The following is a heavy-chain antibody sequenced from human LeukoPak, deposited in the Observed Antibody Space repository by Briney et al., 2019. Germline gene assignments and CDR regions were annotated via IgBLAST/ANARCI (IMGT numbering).Heavy chain of an antibody. CDR1: EFTFSSYS. CDR2: ISRSSDYT. Sequence: GGSLRLSCAASEFTFSSYSMNWVRQAPGKGLEWVSSISRSSDYTYYADSVKGRFTISRDNAKNSLYLQMNSLRAEDTAVYYCAVAGLSYWYFDLWGRGTLVTVSS. CDR3: AVAGLSYWYFDL. D-gene: IGHD6-19*01. V-gene: IGHV3-21*01. J-gene: IGHJ2*01.